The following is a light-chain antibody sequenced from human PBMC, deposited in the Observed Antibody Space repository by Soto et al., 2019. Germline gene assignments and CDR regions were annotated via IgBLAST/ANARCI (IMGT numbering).Light chain of an antibody. Sequence: QSALTQPASVSGSPGQSITISCTGNSNDVAAYNYVSWYQQHPGKAPKLMMSDVSNRASGISNRFSASKSGNTASLTISGLQTEDEADYYCISYTTISTYVFGTGTKVPS. CDR1: SNDVAAYNY. CDR2: DVS. CDR3: ISYTTISTYV. V-gene: IGLV2-14*03. J-gene: IGLJ1*01.